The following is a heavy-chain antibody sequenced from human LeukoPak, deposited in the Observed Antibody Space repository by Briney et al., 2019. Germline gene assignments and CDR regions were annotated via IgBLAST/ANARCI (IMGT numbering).Heavy chain of an antibody. Sequence: PGGSLRLSCAASGFTFSGYAMTWVRQAPRKGLEWVSGISAYGGRTYFTDSVKGRFTISRDNSNNTLYLQMNSLRAEDTAVYYCARGGGDSSFYFDYWGQGTLVTVSS. D-gene: IGHD6-6*01. CDR3: ARGGGDSSFYFDY. CDR1: GFTFSGYA. CDR2: ISAYGGRT. J-gene: IGHJ4*02. V-gene: IGHV3-23*01.